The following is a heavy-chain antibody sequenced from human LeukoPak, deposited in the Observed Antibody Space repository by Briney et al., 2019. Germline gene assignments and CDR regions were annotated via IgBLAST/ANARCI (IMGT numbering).Heavy chain of an antibody. CDR3: ARKYCTSTKCYHVDY. Sequence: GGSLRLSCAASGFTFSSYAMNWVRQAPGKGLEWVSRISDTGGTTYYTDSVKGRFTISRDNSKNTLYLQMNSLRAEDTAVYYCARKYCTSTKCYHVDYWGQGTLVTVSS. V-gene: IGHV3-23*01. J-gene: IGHJ4*02. CDR2: ISDTGGTT. CDR1: GFTFSSYA. D-gene: IGHD2-2*01.